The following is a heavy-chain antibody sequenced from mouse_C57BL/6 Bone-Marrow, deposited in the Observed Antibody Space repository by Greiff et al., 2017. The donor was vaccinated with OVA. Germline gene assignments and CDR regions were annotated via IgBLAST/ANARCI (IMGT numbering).Heavy chain of an antibody. V-gene: IGHV2-6*03. D-gene: IGHD2-4*01. CDR2: IWSDGRT. CDR3: VTSTFYEYDWGWFAY. Sequence: VKLMESGPGLVAPSQSLSITCTVSGFSLTSYGVHWVRRPPGKGLAWLVVIWSDGRTTYNSALKSRMSISKDNSKSQVFLKMNSLQTDDTAMYFCVTSTFYEYDWGWFAYWGQGTLVTVSA. CDR1: GFSLTSYG. J-gene: IGHJ3*01.